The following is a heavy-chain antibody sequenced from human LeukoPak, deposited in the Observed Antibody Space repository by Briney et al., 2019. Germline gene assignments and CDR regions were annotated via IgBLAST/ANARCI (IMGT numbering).Heavy chain of an antibody. CDR3: ARGTLNIPGEHGAFDY. CDR1: GFTFSNYR. Sequence: GGSLRLSCAASGFTFSNYRMHWVRQAPGKGLLWVSRITSDGSTSDYADSVMGRFTMSRDNAKNTVYLHMNSLGAEDTAVYYCARGTLNIPGEHGAFDYWGQGTLVTVSS. D-gene: IGHD1-14*01. V-gene: IGHV3-74*01. CDR2: ITSDGSTS. J-gene: IGHJ4*02.